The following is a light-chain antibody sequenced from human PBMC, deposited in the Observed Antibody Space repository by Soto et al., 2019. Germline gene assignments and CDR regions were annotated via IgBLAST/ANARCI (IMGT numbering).Light chain of an antibody. CDR3: QQYGSSGT. CDR2: GAS. Sequence: EMVLTQSPGTLALSPGERANLSCRASQSGSNNYLACYQQKPGQTPRLLLYGASHRATGLPDRFSGMGSGTVFTLTISRLEPEDFAVYDCQQYGSSGTFGQGTKVEIK. CDR1: QSGSNNY. J-gene: IGKJ1*01. V-gene: IGKV3-20*01.